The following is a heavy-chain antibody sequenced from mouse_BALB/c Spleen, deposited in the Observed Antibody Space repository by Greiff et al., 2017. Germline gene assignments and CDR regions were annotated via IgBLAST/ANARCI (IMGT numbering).Heavy chain of an antibody. CDR2: ISYSGST. CDR3: ARRSLLRQEDAMDY. J-gene: IGHJ4*01. V-gene: IGHV3-8*02. CDR1: GDSITSGY. Sequence: EVKLLESGPSLVKPSQTLSLTCSVTGDSITSGYWNWIRKFPGNKLEYMGYISYSGSTYYNPSLKSRISITRDTSKNQYYLQLNSVTTEDTATYYCARRSLLRQEDAMDYWGQGTSVTVSS. D-gene: IGHD2-12*01.